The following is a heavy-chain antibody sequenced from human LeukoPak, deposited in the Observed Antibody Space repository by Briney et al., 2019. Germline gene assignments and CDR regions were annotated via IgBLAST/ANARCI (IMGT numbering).Heavy chain of an antibody. CDR1: GFXFSNYG. V-gene: IGHV3-30*18. Sequence: GRSLRLSCAASGFXFSNYGMHWVRQAPGKGLEWVAVISYDGSNKYYSDSVKGRFTISRDNSKNTLYLQMNSLRAEDTGVYYCAKDSCSSTSCYEDFWGQGTLVTVSS. J-gene: IGHJ4*02. CDR3: AKDSCSSTSCYEDF. D-gene: IGHD2-2*01. CDR2: ISYDGSNK.